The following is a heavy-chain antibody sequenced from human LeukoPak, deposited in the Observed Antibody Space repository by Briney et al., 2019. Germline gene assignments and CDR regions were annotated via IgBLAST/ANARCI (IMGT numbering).Heavy chain of an antibody. CDR3: ARGPAGDY. J-gene: IGHJ4*02. V-gene: IGHV1-8*01. CDR2: MNPNSGDT. Sequence: ASVKVSCKASVYTFTSYDICWVRQATGQGLEWMGWMNPNSGDTGYARKFQGRVTMTRDTSISTAYMELSSLRSDDTAVYYCARGPAGDYWGQGTLVTVSS. CDR1: VYTFTSYD.